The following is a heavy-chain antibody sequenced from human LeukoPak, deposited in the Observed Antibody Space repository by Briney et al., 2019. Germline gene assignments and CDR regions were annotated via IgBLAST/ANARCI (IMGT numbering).Heavy chain of an antibody. Sequence: PGGSLRLSCAASGFSFRTYTVNWVRQAPGKGPEWVSSISYNGIYTNYADSVKGRFTISRDNAKNSLYLQMHSLTVEDTAMYYCAKDLGDPGDAWGQGTMVTVSS. J-gene: IGHJ3*01. CDR3: AKDLGDPGDA. D-gene: IGHD2-21*02. V-gene: IGHV3-21*01. CDR1: GFSFRTYT. CDR2: ISYNGIYT.